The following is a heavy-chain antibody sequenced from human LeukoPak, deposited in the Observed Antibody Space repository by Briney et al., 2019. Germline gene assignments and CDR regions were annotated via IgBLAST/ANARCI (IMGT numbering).Heavy chain of an antibody. Sequence: SVKVSCKASGGTFSTYAISWVRQAPGQGLEWMGGIIPIFGTANYAQKFQGRVTITADESTSTAYMELSSLRSEDTAVYYCASGGRPMEYQLLYLGWFDPWGQGTLVTVSS. CDR2: IIPIFGTA. D-gene: IGHD2-2*02. CDR1: GGTFSTYA. CDR3: ASGGRPMEYQLLYLGWFDP. J-gene: IGHJ5*02. V-gene: IGHV1-69*13.